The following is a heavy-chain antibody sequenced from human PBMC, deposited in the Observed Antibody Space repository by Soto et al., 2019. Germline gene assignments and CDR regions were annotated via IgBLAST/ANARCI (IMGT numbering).Heavy chain of an antibody. CDR1: GYTFTGYY. Sequence: GASVNFSFQASGYTFTGYYMHWVRQAPRQGLEWMGWINPNSGGTNYAQKFQGRVTMTRDTSISTAYMELSRLRSDDTAVYYCARSFPLAAARDWSPYGTEVWGQGNTVNVS. CDR2: INPNSGGT. CDR3: ARSFPLAAARDWSPYGTEV. D-gene: IGHD6-13*01. J-gene: IGHJ6*02. V-gene: IGHV1-2*02.